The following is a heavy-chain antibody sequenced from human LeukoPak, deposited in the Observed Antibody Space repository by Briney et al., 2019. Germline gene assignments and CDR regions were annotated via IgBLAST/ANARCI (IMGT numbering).Heavy chain of an antibody. V-gene: IGHV3-30*18. Sequence: GRSLRLSCVASGFTFSRHDMNWVRQAPGKGLEWVAVISYDGSNKYYADSVKGRFTISRDDSKNTLYLQMNSLRTEDTAVYYCAKGVSSSWSNDAFDIWGQGTMVTVSS. CDR2: ISYDGSNK. CDR3: AKGVSSSWSNDAFDI. D-gene: IGHD6-13*01. CDR1: GFTFSRHD. J-gene: IGHJ3*02.